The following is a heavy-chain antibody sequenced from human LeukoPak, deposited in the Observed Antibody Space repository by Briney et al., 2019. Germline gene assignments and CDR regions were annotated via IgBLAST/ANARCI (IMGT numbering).Heavy chain of an antibody. CDR3: ARQSVAGTFDY. CDR2: INHSGST. D-gene: IGHD6-19*01. V-gene: IGHV4-34*01. J-gene: IGHJ4*02. CDR1: GGSFSGYY. Sequence: ETLSLTCAVYGGSFSGYYWSWIRQPPGKGLEWIGEINHSGSTNYNPSLKSRVTISVDTSKNQFSLKLSSVTAADTAVYYCARQSVAGTFDYWGQGTLVTVSS.